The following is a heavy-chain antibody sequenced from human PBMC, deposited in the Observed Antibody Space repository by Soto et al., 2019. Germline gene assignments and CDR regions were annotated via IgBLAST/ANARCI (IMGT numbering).Heavy chain of an antibody. CDR3: ATLVLYCSAGCCYSRAFDI. J-gene: IGHJ3*02. CDR1: GFNFDDND. V-gene: IGHV3-9*03. CDR2: ISWHSGSI. Sequence: GGSLRLSCATSGFNFDDNDMHWVRQAPGKGLEWVSGISWHSGSIGNADSAKGRFTISRDNDNKSPYLHLNSLRAEDMALYYCATLVLYCSAGCCYSRAFDIWGQGTMVTVSS. D-gene: IGHD2-15*01.